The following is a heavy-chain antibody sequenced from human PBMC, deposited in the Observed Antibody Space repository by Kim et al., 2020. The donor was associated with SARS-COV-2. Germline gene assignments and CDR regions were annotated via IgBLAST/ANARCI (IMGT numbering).Heavy chain of an antibody. J-gene: IGHJ6*02. V-gene: IGHV3-30*04. Sequence: GGSLRLSCAASGLTFSSYAMHWVRQAPGKGLEWVAVISYDGSNKYYADSAKGRFTISRDNSKNTLYLQMNSLRAEDTAVYYCARTPLPEVATYYGMDVWGQGTTVTVSS. CDR2: ISYDGSNK. D-gene: IGHD5-12*01. CDR3: ARTPLPEVATYYGMDV. CDR1: GLTFSSYA.